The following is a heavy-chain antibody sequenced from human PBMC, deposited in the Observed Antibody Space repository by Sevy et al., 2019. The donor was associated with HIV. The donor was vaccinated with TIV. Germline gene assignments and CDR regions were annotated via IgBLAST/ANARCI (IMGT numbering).Heavy chain of an antibody. D-gene: IGHD5-12*01. Sequence: GGSLRLSCVSSGFTFSTYDMHWVRLVTGKGLEWISAFGPAGDQFYPGSVKGRFTISRENAKNSIYLQMNNLRAGDTAVYYSARSGGYSDYGMDVWGQGTTVTVSS. CDR3: ARSGGYSDYGMDV. V-gene: IGHV3-13*05. J-gene: IGHJ6*02. CDR1: GFTFSTYD. CDR2: FGPAGDQ.